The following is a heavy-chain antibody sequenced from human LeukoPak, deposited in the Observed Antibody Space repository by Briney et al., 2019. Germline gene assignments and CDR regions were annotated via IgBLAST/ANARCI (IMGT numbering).Heavy chain of an antibody. D-gene: IGHD6-6*01. CDR3: ARGEYSSSAWFDP. CDR2: ISSSNSYI. CDR1: GFTFSSYS. V-gene: IGHV3-21*01. Sequence: SAGSLRLSCAASGFTFSSYSMNWVRQAPGQGLEWVSSISSSNSYIYYADSVKGRFTISRDNAKNSLYLQMNSLRAEDTAVYYCARGEYSSSAWFDPWGQGTLVTVSS. J-gene: IGHJ5*02.